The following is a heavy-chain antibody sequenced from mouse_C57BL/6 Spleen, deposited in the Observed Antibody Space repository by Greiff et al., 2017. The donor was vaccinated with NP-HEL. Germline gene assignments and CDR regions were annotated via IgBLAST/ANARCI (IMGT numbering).Heavy chain of an antibody. CDR1: GYSITSGYY. J-gene: IGHJ1*03. D-gene: IGHD1-1*01. V-gene: IGHV3-6*01. CDR2: ISYDGSN. CDR3: AREGTVVATDWYFDV. Sequence: EVKLVESGPGLVKPSQSLSLTCSVTGYSITSGYYWNWIRQFPGNKLEWMGYISYDGSNNYNPSLKNRISITRDTSKNQFFLKLNSVTTEDTATYYCAREGTVVATDWYFDVWGTGTTVTVSS.